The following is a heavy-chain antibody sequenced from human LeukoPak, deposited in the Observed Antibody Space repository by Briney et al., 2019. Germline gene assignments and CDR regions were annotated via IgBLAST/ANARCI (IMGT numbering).Heavy chain of an antibody. CDR3: ARVVSTPYYTSESQSFHY. J-gene: IGHJ4*02. V-gene: IGHV1-18*01. D-gene: IGHD3-10*01. Sequence: GASVKVSCKASGYTFTSYGISWVRQAPGQGLEWMGWISAYNGNTNYAQKFQGRVTMTRDTSISTAYMELSRLRSDDTAVYYCARVVSTPYYTSESQSFHYWGQGTLVTVSS. CDR2: ISAYNGNT. CDR1: GYTFTSYG.